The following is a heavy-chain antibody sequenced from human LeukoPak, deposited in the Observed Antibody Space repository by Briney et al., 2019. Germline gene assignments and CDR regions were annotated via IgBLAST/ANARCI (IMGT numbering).Heavy chain of an antibody. CDR3: ARDPGYGSGSYHFDY. V-gene: IGHV1-69*13. D-gene: IGHD3-10*01. CDR2: IIPIFGTA. CDR1: GGTFSSYA. Sequence: SVKVSCKASGGTFSSYAISWVRQAPGQGLEWMGGIIPIFGTANYAQKFQGRVTITADESTSTAYMELSSLRSEDTAVYYCARDPGYGSGSYHFDYWGQGTLVTVSP. J-gene: IGHJ4*02.